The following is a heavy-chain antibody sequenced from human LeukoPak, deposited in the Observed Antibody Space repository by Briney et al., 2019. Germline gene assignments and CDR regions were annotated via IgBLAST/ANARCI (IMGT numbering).Heavy chain of an antibody. D-gene: IGHD3-16*01. Sequence: PGGSLRLSCAASGFTFSSYAMHWVRQAPGKGLEWVAVISYDGSNKYYADSVKGRFTISRDNSKNTLYLQMNSLRAEDTAVYYCAREFRRAAYIVYWGQGTLVTVSS. V-gene: IGHV3-30-3*01. CDR2: ISYDGSNK. J-gene: IGHJ4*02. CDR1: GFTFSSYA. CDR3: AREFRRAAYIVY.